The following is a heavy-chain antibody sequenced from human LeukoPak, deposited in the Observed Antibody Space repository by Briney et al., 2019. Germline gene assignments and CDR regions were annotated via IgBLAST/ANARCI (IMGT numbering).Heavy chain of an antibody. J-gene: IGHJ4*02. V-gene: IGHV3-48*03. Sequence: GGSLRLSCSASGFTFSSYEMNWVRQAPGKGLEWVSYISRSGKSIYYGYSVKGRFTISRDNAKNSLFMQMNSLRVEDTAVYYCARNLYRSLPLFDFWGQGTLVTVSS. CDR2: ISRSGKSI. D-gene: IGHD2-2*02. CDR1: GFTFSSYE. CDR3: ARNLYRSLPLFDF.